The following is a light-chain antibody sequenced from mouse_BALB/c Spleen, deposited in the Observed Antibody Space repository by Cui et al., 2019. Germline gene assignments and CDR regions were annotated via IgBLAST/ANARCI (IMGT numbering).Light chain of an antibody. J-gene: IGKJ1*01. V-gene: IGKV4-80*01. CDR3: QQWSSYPWT. CDR2: STS. Sequence: HIVLTQSPAIISASLGEGITLTCSSSSSVSYMHWYQQKSGTSPKLLIYSTSNLASGIPSRFSGSGSGTFYSLTISSVEAEDAADYYCQQWSSYPWTFGGGTKLEIK. CDR1: SSVSY.